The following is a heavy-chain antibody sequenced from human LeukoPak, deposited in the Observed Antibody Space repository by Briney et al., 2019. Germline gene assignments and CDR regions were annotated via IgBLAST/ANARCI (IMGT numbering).Heavy chain of an antibody. V-gene: IGHV3-23*01. CDR2: ISGSGGST. Sequence: GGSLRLSCAASGFTFSSYAMSWVRQAPGKGLEWVSAISGSGGSTYYADSVKGWFTISGDNSKNTLYLQMNSLRAEDTAVYYCAKDGGLAAAGTWGYWGQGTLVTVSS. CDR3: AKDGGLAAAGTWGY. D-gene: IGHD6-13*01. CDR1: GFTFSSYA. J-gene: IGHJ4*02.